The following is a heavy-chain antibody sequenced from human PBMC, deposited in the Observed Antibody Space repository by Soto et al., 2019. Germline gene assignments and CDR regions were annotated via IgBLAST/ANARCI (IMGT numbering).Heavy chain of an antibody. CDR1: GFTFSSYA. V-gene: IGHV3-23*01. J-gene: IGHJ4*02. CDR3: AKDRRWFGDYGPYHFDY. Sequence: GGSLRLSCAASGFTFSSYAMSWVRQAPGKGLEWVSAISGSGGSTYYEDSVKGPFTSSRENCKNTLWLQMNSLRAEDTAVYYCAKDRRWFGDYGPYHFDYWGQGTLVTVSS. D-gene: IGHD4-17*01. CDR2: ISGSGGST.